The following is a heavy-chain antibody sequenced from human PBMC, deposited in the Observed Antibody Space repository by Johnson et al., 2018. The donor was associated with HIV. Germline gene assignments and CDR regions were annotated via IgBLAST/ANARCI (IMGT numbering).Heavy chain of an antibody. Sequence: VQLVESGGGLVQPGGSLRLSCAASGFTFISYWMHWVRQAPGKGLMWVSRINFDGTSTTYADSVKGRFSVSRDNVKDTLYLQMNNLRAEDTAVYYCTTTPTMVRGVDVWGQGTMVTVSS. J-gene: IGHJ3*01. CDR2: INFDGTST. D-gene: IGHD3-10*01. V-gene: IGHV3-74*02. CDR3: TTTPTMVRGVDV. CDR1: GFTFISYW.